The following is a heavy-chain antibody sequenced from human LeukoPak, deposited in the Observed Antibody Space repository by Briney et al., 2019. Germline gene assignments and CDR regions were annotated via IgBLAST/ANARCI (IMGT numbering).Heavy chain of an antibody. CDR2: IYTSGST. V-gene: IGHV4-4*09. D-gene: IGHD6-13*01. CDR1: GGSISSYY. CDR3: ARHRGYSSSWYHYYYYYMDG. Sequence: SETLSLTCTVSGGSISSYYWSWIRQPPGKGLEWIGYIYTSGSTNYNPSLKSRVTISVDTSKNQFSLKLSSVTAADTAVYYCARHRGYSSSWYHYYYYYMDGWGKGTTVTVAS. J-gene: IGHJ6*03.